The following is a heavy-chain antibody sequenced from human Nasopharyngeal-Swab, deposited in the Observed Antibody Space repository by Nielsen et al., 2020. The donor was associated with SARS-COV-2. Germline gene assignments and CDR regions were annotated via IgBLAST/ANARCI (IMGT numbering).Heavy chain of an antibody. Sequence: ASVKVSCKASGYTFTSYYMHWVRQAPGQGLEWMGWISAYNGNTNYAQKLQGRVTMTTDTSTSTAYMELRSLRSDDTAVYYCARLYCGGDCYSEDYYGMDVWGQGTTVTVSS. J-gene: IGHJ6*02. D-gene: IGHD2-21*02. CDR2: ISAYNGNT. CDR3: ARLYCGGDCYSEDYYGMDV. V-gene: IGHV1-18*04. CDR1: GYTFTSYY.